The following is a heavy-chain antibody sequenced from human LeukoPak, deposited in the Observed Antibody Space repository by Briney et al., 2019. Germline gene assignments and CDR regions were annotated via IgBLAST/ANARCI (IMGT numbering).Heavy chain of an antibody. D-gene: IGHD3/OR15-3a*01. CDR1: GGSINSGDYY. V-gene: IGHV4-30-4*08. CDR2: IYYSGST. CDR3: SRDSLSVLDAIEGGY. Sequence: SETLSLTCTVSGGSINSGDYYWSWIRQPPGKGLEWSGCIYYSGSTYYNPSLKSRVTISVDTSKTEFSLNLSSVTAASTAVYYCSRDSLSVLDAIEGGYWGTGTLVTVSS. J-gene: IGHJ4*02.